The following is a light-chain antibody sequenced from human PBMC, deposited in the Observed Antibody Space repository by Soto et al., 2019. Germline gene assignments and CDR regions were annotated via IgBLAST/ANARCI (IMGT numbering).Light chain of an antibody. J-gene: IGLJ6*01. V-gene: IGLV2-14*03. Sequence: QSALTQPASVSGSPGQSITISCTGTSADVGRFNYVSWYQQHPGKAPKLIIYDVNNRPSGISNHFSGSKSGNTASLTISGLQAEDEADYYCTSYASGATLYVFGTGTQLTVL. CDR3: TSYASGATLYV. CDR1: SADVGRFNY. CDR2: DVN.